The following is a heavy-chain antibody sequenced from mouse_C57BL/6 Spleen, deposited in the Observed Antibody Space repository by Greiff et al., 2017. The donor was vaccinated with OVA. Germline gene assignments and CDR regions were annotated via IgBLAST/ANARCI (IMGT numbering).Heavy chain of an antibody. J-gene: IGHJ4*01. CDR2: ISDGGSYT. V-gene: IGHV5-4*03. CDR3: ARAVYDGYYGDAMDY. D-gene: IGHD2-3*01. CDR1: GFTFSSYA. Sequence: EVKVVESGGGLVKPGGSLKLSCAASGFTFSSYAMSWVRQTPEKRLEWVATISDGGSYTYYPDNVKGRFTISRDNAKNNLYLQMSHLKSEDTAMYYCARAVYDGYYGDAMDYWGQGTSVTVSS.